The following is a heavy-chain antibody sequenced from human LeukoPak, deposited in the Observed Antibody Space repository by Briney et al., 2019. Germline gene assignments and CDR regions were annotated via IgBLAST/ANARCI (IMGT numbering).Heavy chain of an antibody. V-gene: IGHV1-3*01. CDR2: INADNGNT. Sequence: GASVKVSCKTSGYTFTSYTMHWLRQAPGQSPEWMGSINADNGNTRYSEKFQDRVTFTRNTSASSAYMELSSLRFEDTAVYYCARSSSGTYHYWGQGTLVTVSS. J-gene: IGHJ4*02. CDR1: GYTFTSYT. CDR3: ARSSSGTYHY. D-gene: IGHD3-10*01.